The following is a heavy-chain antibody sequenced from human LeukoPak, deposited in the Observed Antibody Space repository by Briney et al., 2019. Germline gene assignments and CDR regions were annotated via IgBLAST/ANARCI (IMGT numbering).Heavy chain of an antibody. CDR2: IIPIFGTA. V-gene: IGHV1-69*06. J-gene: IGHJ4*02. CDR3: AGVRWLQSAYEDY. CDR1: GGTFSSYA. D-gene: IGHD5-24*01. Sequence: AASVKVSCKASGGTFSSYAISWVRQAPGQGLEWMGRIIPIFGTANYAQKFQGRVTITADKSTSTAYMELSSLRSEDTAVYYCAGVRWLQSAYEDYWGQGTLVTVSS.